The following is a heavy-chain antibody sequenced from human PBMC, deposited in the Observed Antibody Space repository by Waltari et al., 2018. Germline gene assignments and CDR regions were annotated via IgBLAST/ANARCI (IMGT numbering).Heavy chain of an antibody. Sequence: VQLVQSGTEVKKPGASVKVSCKASGYTFSNYVVSWVRQAPGQGLEWVGWVAADNRNTHSAPKRQGRVTMTTDTSTTTAYLELRSLTSDDTAVYYCARVFDSSQYYYGSDYWGQGTLVTVSS. CDR1: GYTFSNYV. CDR2: VAADNRNT. CDR3: ARVFDSSQYYYGSDY. V-gene: IGHV1-18*01. D-gene: IGHD3-22*01. J-gene: IGHJ4*02.